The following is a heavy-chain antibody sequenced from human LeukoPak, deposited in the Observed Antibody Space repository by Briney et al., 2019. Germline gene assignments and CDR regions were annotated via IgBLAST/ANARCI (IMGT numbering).Heavy chain of an antibody. J-gene: IGHJ4*02. V-gene: IGHV3-23*01. CDR3: AKGGYSSSWPLDY. D-gene: IGHD6-13*01. Sequence: GGSLRLSCAASGFTFDNYAMSWVRQAPGKGLEWVSGISSSGSSTYYVDSVKGRFTISRDNSKNTLYLQMNSLRAEDTALYYCAKGGYSSSWPLDYWGQGTLVTVSS. CDR2: ISSSGSST. CDR1: GFTFDNYA.